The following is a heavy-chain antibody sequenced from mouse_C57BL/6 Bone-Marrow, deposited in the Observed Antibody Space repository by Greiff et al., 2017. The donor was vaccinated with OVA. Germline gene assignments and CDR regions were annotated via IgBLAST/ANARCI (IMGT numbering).Heavy chain of an antibody. J-gene: IGHJ2*01. CDR3: ARDTLRSHFGY. Sequence: EVMLVESGGGLVKPGGSLKLSCAASGFTFSSYAMSWVRQTPEKRLEWVATISDGGSYTYYPDNVKGRFTISRDNAKNNLYLQMSHLKSEDTAMYYCARDTLRSHFGYWGQGTTLTVSS. CDR2: ISDGGSYT. CDR1: GFTFSSYA. V-gene: IGHV5-4*01. D-gene: IGHD1-1*01.